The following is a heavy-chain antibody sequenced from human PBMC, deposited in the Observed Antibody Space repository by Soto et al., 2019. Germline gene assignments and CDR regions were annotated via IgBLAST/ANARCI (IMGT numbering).Heavy chain of an antibody. CDR1: GFPFSTSD. CDR3: ARTFCTDGVCYFGTFDL. J-gene: IGHJ3*01. Sequence: EVQLVESGGGLVQPGGSLRLSCAASGFPFSTSDMHWFRQATGKSVEWVSTIGNAGDSYYPDTSKGRLTISREIAKNSLSLQMNSLTAWDTAVYYCARTFCTDGVCYFGTFDLWCQGTMVTVSS. CDR2: IGNAGDS. V-gene: IGHV3-13*01. D-gene: IGHD2-8*01.